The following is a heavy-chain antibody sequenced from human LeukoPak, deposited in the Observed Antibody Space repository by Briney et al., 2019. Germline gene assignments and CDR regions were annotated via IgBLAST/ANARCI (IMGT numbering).Heavy chain of an antibody. CDR1: GGSISSSSYY. V-gene: IGHV4-61*02. CDR3: ARGPGRDYGDHY. Sequence: SETLSLTCTVSGGSISSSSYYWSWIRQPAGKGLEWIGRIYTSGSTNYNPSLKSRVTISVDTSKNQFSLKLSSVTAADTAVYYCARGPGRDYGDHYWGQGTLVTVSS. J-gene: IGHJ4*02. CDR2: IYTSGST. D-gene: IGHD4-17*01.